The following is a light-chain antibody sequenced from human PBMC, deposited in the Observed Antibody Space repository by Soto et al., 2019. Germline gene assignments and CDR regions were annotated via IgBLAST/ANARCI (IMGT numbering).Light chain of an antibody. CDR2: YAS. J-gene: IGKJ5*01. V-gene: IGKV3-20*01. CDR1: QSVSISH. CDR3: QHYGRSPIT. Sequence: EIVLLQSQGTLSLSLGVSATLYYRARQSVSISHYACYQQKPPQAPTLLIFYASSSATGVPDRISGSGSGTNFTLTIIRLVPEDFSLYYCQHYGRSPITFGQGTRLEIK.